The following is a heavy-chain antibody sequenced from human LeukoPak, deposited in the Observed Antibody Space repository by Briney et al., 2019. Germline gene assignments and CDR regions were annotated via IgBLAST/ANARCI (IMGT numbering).Heavy chain of an antibody. V-gene: IGHV1-18*01. CDR1: GYTFTSYG. J-gene: IGHJ6*04. Sequence: ASVKASCKASGYTFTSYGISWVRQAPGQGLEWMGWISAYNGNTNYAQKLQGRVTMTTDTSTSTAYMELRSLRSDDTAVYYCARDRAYYDMLTGLSVLDVWGKGTTVTVSS. CDR3: ARDRAYYDMLTGLSVLDV. CDR2: ISAYNGNT. D-gene: IGHD3-9*01.